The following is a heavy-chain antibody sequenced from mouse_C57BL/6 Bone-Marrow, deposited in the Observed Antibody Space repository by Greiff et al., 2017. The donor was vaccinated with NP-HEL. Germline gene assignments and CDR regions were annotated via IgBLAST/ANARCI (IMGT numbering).Heavy chain of an antibody. J-gene: IGHJ2*01. CDR1: GFNIKNTY. D-gene: IGHD2-4*01. CDR2: IDPANGNT. Sequence: EVKLMESVAELVRPGASVKLSCTASGFNIKNTYMHWMKQRPEQGLEWIGRIDPANGNTNYAPKFQGKATITAETSSNTAYLQLSSLTSEDTAIYYCAIYDYERGYFDYWGQGTTLTVSS. CDR3: AIYDYERGYFDY. V-gene: IGHV14-3*01.